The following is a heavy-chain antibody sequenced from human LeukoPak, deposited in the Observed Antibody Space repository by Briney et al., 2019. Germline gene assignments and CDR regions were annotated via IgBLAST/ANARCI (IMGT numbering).Heavy chain of an antibody. D-gene: IGHD1-1*01. CDR3: ARATEYDFKLRNYYYYTDV. V-gene: IGHV1-69*06. CDR2: IVPMFGTA. Sequence: ASVKVSCKASGGAFSNYVINWVRQAPGQGLEWMGGIVPMFGTANYAQKLQGRVTITADNSTSSTYMELNNLRSEDTAVYYCARATEYDFKLRNYYYYTDVWGKGTTVTVSS. J-gene: IGHJ6*03. CDR1: GGAFSNYV.